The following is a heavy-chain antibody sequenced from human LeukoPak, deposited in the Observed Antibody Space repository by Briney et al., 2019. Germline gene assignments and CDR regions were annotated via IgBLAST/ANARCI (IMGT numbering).Heavy chain of an antibody. V-gene: IGHV1-69*10. D-gene: IGHD2-2*01. Sequence: SVKVSCKASGGTFSSYAISWVRQAPGQGLEWMGGIIPILGIANYAQKFQGRVTITADKSTSTAYMELSSLRSEDTAVYYCARDSRGVVVVPVLNWFDPWGQGTLVTVSS. CDR1: GGTFSSYA. CDR2: IIPILGIA. CDR3: ARDSRGVVVVPVLNWFDP. J-gene: IGHJ5*02.